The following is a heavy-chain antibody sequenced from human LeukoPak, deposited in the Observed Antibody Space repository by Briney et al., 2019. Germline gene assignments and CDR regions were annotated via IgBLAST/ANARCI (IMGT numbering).Heavy chain of an antibody. Sequence: GASVKVSCKASGYTFTSYGISWVRQAPGQGLEWMGWISAYNGNTNYAQKLQGRVTMTTDTSTSTAYMELRSLRSDDTAVYYCARAIRAPRSSGWSIDYWGQGTLVTVSS. CDR1: GYTFTSYG. D-gene: IGHD6-19*01. V-gene: IGHV1-18*01. CDR3: ARAIRAPRSSGWSIDY. J-gene: IGHJ4*02. CDR2: ISAYNGNT.